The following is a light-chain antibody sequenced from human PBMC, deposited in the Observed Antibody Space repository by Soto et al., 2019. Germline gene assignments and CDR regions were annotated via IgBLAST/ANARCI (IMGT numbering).Light chain of an antibody. J-gene: IGKJ1*01. CDR1: QSVSSSY. CDR2: GAS. Sequence: EIVLTQSPGTLSLSPGERATLSCRASQSVSSSYLAWYQQKPGQAPRLLIYGASSRATGIPDRFSGSGSGTEFNLTISRLEPDDFAVYYCQQYRSSPPTFGQATKVEIK. V-gene: IGKV3-20*01. CDR3: QQYRSSPPT.